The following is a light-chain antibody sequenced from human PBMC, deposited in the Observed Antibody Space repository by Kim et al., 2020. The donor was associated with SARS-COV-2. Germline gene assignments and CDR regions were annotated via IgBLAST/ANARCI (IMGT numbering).Light chain of an antibody. J-gene: IGKJ4*01. CDR1: QSVSTS. V-gene: IGKV3-11*01. Sequence: EIVLTQSPATLSLSPGERATLSCRASQSVSTSLGWYQQKPGQAPRLLVYDASSRATGIPARFSGSGSGTDFTLTISSLEPEDFAVYYCQNRGKFGGGTKVDIK. CDR2: DAS. CDR3: QNRGK.